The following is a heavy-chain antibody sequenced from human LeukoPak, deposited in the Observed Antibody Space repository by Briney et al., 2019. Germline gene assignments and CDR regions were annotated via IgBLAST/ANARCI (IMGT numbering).Heavy chain of an antibody. D-gene: IGHD4/OR15-4a*01. CDR2: INPNSGGT. Sequence: ASVKVSCKASGYTFTGYYMHWVRQAPGQGLEWMGWINPNSGGTNYAQKFQGWVTMTRDTSISTAYMELSRLRSDDTAVYYCARGVPSGYYYGMDVWGKGTTVAVSS. CDR1: GYTFTGYY. J-gene: IGHJ6*04. V-gene: IGHV1-2*04. CDR3: ARGVPSGYYYGMDV.